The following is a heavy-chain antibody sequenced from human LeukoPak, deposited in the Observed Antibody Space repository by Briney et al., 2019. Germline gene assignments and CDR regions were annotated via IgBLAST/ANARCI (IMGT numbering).Heavy chain of an antibody. CDR3: ARTSPSGQYDRSGFGYFDY. J-gene: IGHJ4*02. CDR2: INSDGSST. D-gene: IGHD3-22*01. V-gene: IGHV3-74*01. CDR1: GFTFSSYW. Sequence: GGSLRLSCAASGFTFSSYWMHWVRQAPGKGLVWVSRINSDGSSTSYADSVKGRFTISRDNAKNTLYLQMNSLRGEDTAVYYCARTSPSGQYDRSGFGYFDYWGQGTLVTVSS.